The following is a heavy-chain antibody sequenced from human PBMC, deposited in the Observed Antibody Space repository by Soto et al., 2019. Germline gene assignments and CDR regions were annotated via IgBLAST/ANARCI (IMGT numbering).Heavy chain of an antibody. CDR3: AREFRYSSDWYYFDY. D-gene: IGHD6-19*01. V-gene: IGHV1-18*01. Sequence: ASVKVSCKASGYAFTSYGISWVRQAPGQGLEWMGWISAYNGNTNYAQKLQGRVTMTTDTSTSTAYMELRSLRSDDTAVYYCAREFRYSSDWYYFDYWGQGTLVTVSS. J-gene: IGHJ4*02. CDR1: GYAFTSYG. CDR2: ISAYNGNT.